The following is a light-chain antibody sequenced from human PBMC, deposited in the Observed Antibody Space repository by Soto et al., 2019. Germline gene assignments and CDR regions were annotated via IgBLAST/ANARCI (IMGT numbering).Light chain of an antibody. Sequence: EIVLTQSPGTLSLSPGERATLSCRASQSVSSSDLAWYQQKPGQPPRLLIDGASSRATGIPDKFSGSGSGTDFTLTISRLEPEDFAVYYCQQYGSSPPWTFGQGTKVELK. V-gene: IGKV3-20*01. CDR1: QSVSSSD. CDR3: QQYGSSPPWT. CDR2: GAS. J-gene: IGKJ1*01.